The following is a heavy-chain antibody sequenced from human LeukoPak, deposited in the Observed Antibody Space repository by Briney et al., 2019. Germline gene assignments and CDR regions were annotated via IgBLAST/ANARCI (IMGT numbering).Heavy chain of an antibody. CDR1: GFTFSSYS. V-gene: IGHV3-48*01. CDR3: AREITGRDGYN. D-gene: IGHD5-24*01. Sequence: TGGSLRLSCAASGFTFSSYSMNWVRQTPGKGLEWVSYISSSGSSIYYADSVKGRFTISRDNAKNSLYLQMNGLRAEDTAVYYCAREITGRDGYNWGQGTLVTVSS. CDR2: ISSSGSSI. J-gene: IGHJ4*02.